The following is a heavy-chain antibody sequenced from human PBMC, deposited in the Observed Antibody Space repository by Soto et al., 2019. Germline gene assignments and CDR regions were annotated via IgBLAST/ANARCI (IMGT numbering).Heavy chain of an antibody. D-gene: IGHD1-20*01. J-gene: IGHJ4*02. CDR2: ISSTGRTI. V-gene: IGHV3-11*01. CDR3: AKAKNDYNWDNRPPFDY. CDR1: GFTFSNYY. Sequence: GGSLRLSCGASGFTFSNYYMSWIRQAPGKGLEWVSYISSTGRTIYYADSVKGRFTVSRDNAQNTVYLQMDSLRADDTAIYYCAKAKNDYNWDNRPPFDYWGQGTLVTVSS.